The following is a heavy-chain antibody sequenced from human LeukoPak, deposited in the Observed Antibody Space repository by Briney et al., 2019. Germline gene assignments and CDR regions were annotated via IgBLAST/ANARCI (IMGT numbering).Heavy chain of an antibody. CDR2: INSDGSST. J-gene: IGHJ4*02. Sequence: GGSLRLSCAASGFTFSSYWMHWVRQAPGKGLVWVSRINSDGSSTSYADSVKGRFTISRDNAKNTLYLQMNSLRAEDTALYYCARGYCSGGSCYGLDYWGQGTLVTVSS. V-gene: IGHV3-74*01. D-gene: IGHD2-15*01. CDR3: ARGYCSGGSCYGLDY. CDR1: GFTFSSYW.